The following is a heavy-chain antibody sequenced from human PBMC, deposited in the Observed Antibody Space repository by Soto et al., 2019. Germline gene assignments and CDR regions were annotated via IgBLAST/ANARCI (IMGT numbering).Heavy chain of an antibody. CDR2: IWYDGSNK. Sequence: GGSLRLACAASGFTFSSYGMHWVRQAPGKGLEWVAVIWYDGSNKYYADSVKGRFTISRDNSKNTLDLQMNSLRAEDTAVYYCARDYIAVAGTHYYYYGMDVWGQGTTVTVSS. D-gene: IGHD6-19*01. J-gene: IGHJ6*02. CDR3: ARDYIAVAGTHYYYYGMDV. V-gene: IGHV3-33*01. CDR1: GFTFSSYG.